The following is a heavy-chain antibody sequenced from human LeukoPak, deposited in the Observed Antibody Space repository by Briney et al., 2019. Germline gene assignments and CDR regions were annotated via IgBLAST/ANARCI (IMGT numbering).Heavy chain of an antibody. J-gene: IGHJ4*02. CDR2: INHNSGGA. Sequence: GASVKVSCKASGYTFTGYYMNRVGQAPGQRLEWLGWINHNSGGANYAQKFPGRVSMTRDTSNSTGYREQSTLTYDDTAVYYCARGDGNLDYWGQGTLVTVSS. CDR1: GYTFTGYY. D-gene: IGHD1-14*01. CDR3: ARGDGNLDY. V-gene: IGHV1-2*02.